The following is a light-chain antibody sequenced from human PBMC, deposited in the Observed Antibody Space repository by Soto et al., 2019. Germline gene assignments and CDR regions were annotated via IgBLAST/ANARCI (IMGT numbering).Light chain of an antibody. Sequence: DIPMTQSPSSVSASVGDRVTITCRASQGITSWLAWYQQKPGKAPKLLIYAASILQSGVPSRFSDSGSWTDFPLTISSLQPADFETYYCQQANNFPLTFGGGTKVEIK. CDR1: QGITSW. CDR3: QQANNFPLT. J-gene: IGKJ4*01. CDR2: AAS. V-gene: IGKV1D-12*01.